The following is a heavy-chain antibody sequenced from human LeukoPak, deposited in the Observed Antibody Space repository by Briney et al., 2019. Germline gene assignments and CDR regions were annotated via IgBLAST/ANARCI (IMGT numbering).Heavy chain of an antibody. CDR3: ARVLWFDDLSSDSLDV. CDR2: ISSRSTYI. CDR1: GFTFSSYS. V-gene: IGHV3-21*01. D-gene: IGHD3-10*01. Sequence: GGSLRLSCAASGFTFSSYSMHWVRQAPGKGLEWVSSISSRSTYIYYADSVRGRFTIYRDNTKSSLYLKMNGLGAEDTAVYYCARVLWFDDLSSDSLDVWGQGTLVTVSS. J-gene: IGHJ3*01.